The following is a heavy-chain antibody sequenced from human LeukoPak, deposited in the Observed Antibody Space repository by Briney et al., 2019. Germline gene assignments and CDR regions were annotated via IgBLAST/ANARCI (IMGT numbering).Heavy chain of an antibody. J-gene: IGHJ4*02. CDR2: IIPIFGTA. V-gene: IGHV1-69*13. CDR3: ARPSIDFWSGYYTPFDY. CDR1: GGTFISYA. D-gene: IGHD3-3*01. Sequence: EASVKVSCKASGGTFISYAISWVRQAPGQGLEWMGGIIPIFGTANYAQKFQGRVTITADESTSTAYMELSSLRSEDTAVYYCARPSIDFWSGYYTPFDYWGQGTLVTVSS.